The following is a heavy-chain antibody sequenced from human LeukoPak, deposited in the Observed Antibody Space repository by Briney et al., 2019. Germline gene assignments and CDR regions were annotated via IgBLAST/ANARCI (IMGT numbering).Heavy chain of an antibody. V-gene: IGHV1-18*01. Sequence: ASVKVSCKASGYTFTSYGISWVRQAPGQGLEWMGWISAYNGNTNYAQKLQGRVTMTTDTSTSTAYMELRSLRPDDTAVYYCARGESTSSTSPFDYWGQGTLVTVSS. CDR2: ISAYNGNT. D-gene: IGHD2-2*01. J-gene: IGHJ4*02. CDR1: GYTFTSYG. CDR3: ARGESTSSTSPFDY.